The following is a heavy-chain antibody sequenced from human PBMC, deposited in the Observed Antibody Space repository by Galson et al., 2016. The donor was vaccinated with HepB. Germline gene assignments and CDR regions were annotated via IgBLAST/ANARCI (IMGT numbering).Heavy chain of an antibody. Sequence: ETLSLTCTVSGGSISSSSYYWGWIRQPPGKGLEWIGSIYYSGSTYYNPSLTSRVTISVDTSKNQFSLKLSSVTAAYTAVYYCARHVGYYYSYWYFDLWGRGTLVTVSS. CDR1: GGSISSSSYY. V-gene: IGHV4-39*01. CDR3: ARHVGYYYSYWYFDL. J-gene: IGHJ2*01. CDR2: IYYSGST. D-gene: IGHD3-22*01.